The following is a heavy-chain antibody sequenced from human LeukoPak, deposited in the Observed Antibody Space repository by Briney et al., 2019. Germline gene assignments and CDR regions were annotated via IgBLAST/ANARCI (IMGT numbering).Heavy chain of an antibody. CDR1: GFTFSTYG. J-gene: IGHJ4*02. V-gene: IGHV3-33*08. CDR3: ARDQGSSYWPFDY. CDR2: IWFDGSNK. Sequence: GRSLRLSCAASGFTFSTYGMHWVRQAPGKGLEWVAVIWFDGSNKYCADSVKGRFTISRDNSKNTLYLQMNSLRAEDTAVYYCARDQGSSYWPFDYWGQGTLVTVSS. D-gene: IGHD2-15*01.